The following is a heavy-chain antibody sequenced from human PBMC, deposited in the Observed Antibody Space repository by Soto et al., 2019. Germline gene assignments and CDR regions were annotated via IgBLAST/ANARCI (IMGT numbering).Heavy chain of an antibody. CDR2: MNPNSGNT. Sequence: SVKVSSKASGYSLTSYAINWVRQETGQGLEWMGWMNPNSGNTGYAQKFQGRVTMTRNTSISTAYMELSSLRSEDTAVYYCARGSGITIFGVVPDWFDPWGQGTLVTVSS. J-gene: IGHJ5*02. CDR3: ARGSGITIFGVVPDWFDP. D-gene: IGHD3-3*01. V-gene: IGHV1-8*01. CDR1: GYSLTSYA.